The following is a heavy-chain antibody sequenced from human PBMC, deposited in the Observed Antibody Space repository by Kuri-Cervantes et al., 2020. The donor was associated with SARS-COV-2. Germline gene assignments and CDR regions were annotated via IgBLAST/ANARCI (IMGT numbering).Heavy chain of an antibody. J-gene: IGHJ4*02. CDR2: IIPILGIA. CDR1: GGTLSSYA. D-gene: IGHD3-10*01. V-gene: IGHV1-69*04. Sequence: SVKVSCKASGGTLSSYAISWVRQAPGQGLEWMGRIIPILGIANYAQKFQGRVTITADKSTSTAYMELSSLRSEDTAVYYCASQTEIYGSGSYYFDYWGQGTLVTVSS. CDR3: ASQTEIYGSGSYYFDY.